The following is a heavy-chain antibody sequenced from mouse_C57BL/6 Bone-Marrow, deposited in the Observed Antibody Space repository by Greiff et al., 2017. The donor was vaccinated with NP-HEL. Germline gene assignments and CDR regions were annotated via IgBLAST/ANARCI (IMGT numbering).Heavy chain of an antibody. Sequence: LQQSGAELVRPGASVKMSCKASGYTFTSYNMHWVKQTTRQGLEWIGAIYPGNGDTSYNQKFKGKATLTVDKSSSTAYMQLSSLTSEDSAVYFCARGYGSRGDYWGQGTTLTVSS. CDR3: ARGYGSRGDY. D-gene: IGHD1-1*01. J-gene: IGHJ2*01. V-gene: IGHV1-12*01. CDR1: GYTFTSYN. CDR2: IYPGNGDT.